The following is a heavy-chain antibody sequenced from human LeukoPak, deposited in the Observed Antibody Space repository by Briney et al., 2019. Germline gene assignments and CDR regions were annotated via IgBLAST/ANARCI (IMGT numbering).Heavy chain of an antibody. J-gene: IGHJ6*03. CDR1: GFTFGDYA. V-gene: IGHV3-49*04. CDR3: TMGSGSTYYYYYYMDV. Sequence: GGSLRLSCTASGFTFGDYAMSWVRQAPGKGLEWVGFIRSKAYGGTTEYAASVKGRFTISRDDSKSIAYLQMNSLKTEDTAVYYCTMGSGSTYYYYYYMDVWGKGTTVTVSS. D-gene: IGHD3-10*01. CDR2: IRSKAYGGTT.